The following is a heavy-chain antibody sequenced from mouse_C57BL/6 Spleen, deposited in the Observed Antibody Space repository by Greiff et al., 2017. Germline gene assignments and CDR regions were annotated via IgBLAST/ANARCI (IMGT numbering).Heavy chain of an antibody. CDR2: IDPYDSYT. D-gene: IGHD2-1*01. J-gene: IGHJ2*01. Sequence: QVQLQQPGAELVRPGTSVKLSCKASGYTFTSYWMHWVKQRPGQGLEWIGVIDPYDSYTNYNQKFKGKATLTVDTSSSTAYMQLSSLTSEDSAVYYCAREGGYGNYNFDYWGQGTTLT. CDR3: AREGGYGNYNFDY. V-gene: IGHV1-59*01. CDR1: GYTFTSYW.